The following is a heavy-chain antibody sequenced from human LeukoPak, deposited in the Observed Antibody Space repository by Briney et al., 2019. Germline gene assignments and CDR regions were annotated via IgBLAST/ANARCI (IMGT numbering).Heavy chain of an antibody. J-gene: IGHJ1*01. Sequence: GGSLRLSCAASGFTFSRSWMHWVRQAPGKGLVWVSRINNDGTTTMYADSVKGRFTLSRDNAKNALYLQMNSLRAEDRAVYSWGRVSGPGMNEYFTMWGQGTLVTVSS. CDR1: GFTFSRSW. D-gene: IGHD1-26*01. CDR2: INNDGTTT. CDR3: GRVSGPGMNEYFTM. V-gene: IGHV3-74*03.